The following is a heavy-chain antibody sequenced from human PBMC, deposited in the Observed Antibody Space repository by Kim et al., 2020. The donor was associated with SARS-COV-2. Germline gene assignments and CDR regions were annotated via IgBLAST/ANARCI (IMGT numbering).Heavy chain of an antibody. CDR3: ARDGGWYYYDSSGYFDY. V-gene: IGHV1-3*01. J-gene: IGHJ4*02. CDR2: INAGNGNT. CDR1: GYTFTSYA. Sequence: ASVKVSCKASGYTFTSYAMHWVRQAPGQRLEWMGWINAGNGNTKYSQKFQGRVTITRDTSASTAYMELSSLRSEDTAVYYCARDGGWYYYDSSGYFDYWGQGTLVTVSS. D-gene: IGHD3-22*01.